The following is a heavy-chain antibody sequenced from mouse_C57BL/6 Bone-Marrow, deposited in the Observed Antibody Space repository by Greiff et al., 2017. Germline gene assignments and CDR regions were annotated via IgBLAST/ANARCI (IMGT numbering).Heavy chain of an antibody. CDR1: GYTFTDYN. V-gene: IGHV1-18*01. J-gene: IGHJ1*03. CDR3: AREGYDGYYVGWYFDV. Sequence: VQLQQSGPELVKPGASVKIPCKASGYTFTDYNMDWVKQSHGKSLEWIGDINPNNGGTIYNQKFKGKATLTVDKSSSTAYMELRSLTAEDTAVYDCAREGYDGYYVGWYFDVWGTGTTVTVSS. CDR2: INPNNGGT. D-gene: IGHD2-3*01.